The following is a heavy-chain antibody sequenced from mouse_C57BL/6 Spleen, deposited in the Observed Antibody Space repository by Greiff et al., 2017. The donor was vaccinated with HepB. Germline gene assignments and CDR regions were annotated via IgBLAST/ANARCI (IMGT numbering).Heavy chain of an antibody. Sequence: QVQLKQSGAELARPGASVKLSCKASGYTFTSYGISWVKQRTGQGLEWIGEIYPRSGNTYYNEKFKGKATLTAYKSSSTAYMELRSLTSEDSAVYFCANYYGSSGGYFDYWGQGTTLTVSS. CDR3: ANYYGSSGGYFDY. V-gene: IGHV1-81*01. D-gene: IGHD1-1*01. J-gene: IGHJ2*01. CDR2: IYPRSGNT. CDR1: GYTFTSYG.